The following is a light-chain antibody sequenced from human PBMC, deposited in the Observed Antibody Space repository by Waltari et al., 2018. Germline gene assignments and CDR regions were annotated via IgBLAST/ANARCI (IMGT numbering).Light chain of an antibody. CDR1: SSNIGSNT. V-gene: IGLV1-44*01. Sequence: QSVLTQPPSASGTPGQRVTIPCSGSSSNIGSNTVNWYQQPPGTAPKLLIYSNNQRPSGGPDRFSGSKSGTSASLAISGLQSEDEADYYCAAWDDSLNGVVFGGGTKLTVL. J-gene: IGLJ2*01. CDR2: SNN. CDR3: AAWDDSLNGVV.